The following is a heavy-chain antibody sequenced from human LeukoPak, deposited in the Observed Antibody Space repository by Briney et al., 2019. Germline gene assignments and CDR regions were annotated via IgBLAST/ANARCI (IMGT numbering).Heavy chain of an antibody. CDR1: GFSFSYYW. Sequence: GGSLRLSCAGSGFSFSYYWMSWVRQAPGKGLEWVANIKQDGSEKYYVHSVKGRFTISRDNAKNSLYLEMNSLRAEDTAVYYCARDQSADQLLHNCSDPWGQGTLVTVSS. CDR3: ARDQSADQLLHNCSDP. V-gene: IGHV3-7*01. D-gene: IGHD2-2*01. CDR2: IKQDGSEK. J-gene: IGHJ5*02.